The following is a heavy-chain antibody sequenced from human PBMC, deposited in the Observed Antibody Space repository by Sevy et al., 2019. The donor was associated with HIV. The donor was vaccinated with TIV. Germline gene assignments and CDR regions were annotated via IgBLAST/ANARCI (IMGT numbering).Heavy chain of an antibody. CDR2: ISYDGTNK. CDR3: ARGLGRVIHDTFDI. Sequence: GGSLRLSCAASGFTFSSYAMHWVRQAPGKGLEWVAFISYDGTNKDYDDSVNGRFTISRDNLKNTLSLQMSSLRGEDTAVYYCARGLGRVIHDTFDIWGQGTMVTVSS. CDR1: GFTFSSYA. V-gene: IGHV3-30-3*01. J-gene: IGHJ3*02. D-gene: IGHD3-22*01.